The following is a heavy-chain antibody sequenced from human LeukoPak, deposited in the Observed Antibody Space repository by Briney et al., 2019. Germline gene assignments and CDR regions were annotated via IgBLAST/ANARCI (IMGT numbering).Heavy chain of an antibody. CDR1: GDSVSTNSAA. D-gene: IGHD3-22*01. J-gene: IGHJ4*02. CDR2: TYYRSKWYS. V-gene: IGHV6-1*01. CDR3: AREGLIGWALDY. Sequence: SQTLSLTCVISGDSVSTNSAAWNWIRQSPSRGLEWLGRTYYRSKWYSDYAVSVKSRITINADTSKNQFSLQLNSVTPEDTAVCYCAREGLIGWALDYWGQGTLVTVSS.